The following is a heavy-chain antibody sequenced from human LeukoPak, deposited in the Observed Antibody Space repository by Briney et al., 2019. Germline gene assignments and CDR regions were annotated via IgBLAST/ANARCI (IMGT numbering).Heavy chain of an antibody. V-gene: IGHV3-53*01. CDR1: GFSVNNNY. Sequence: PGGSLRLSCAASGFSVNNNYMSWVRQAPGKGLEWVSVIYSDGSTYYADSVKGRFTISRDNSKNTLYLQMNSLRAEDTALYYCAREGIAERQLDYWGQGTLVTVSS. CDR2: IYSDGST. CDR3: AREGIAERQLDY. D-gene: IGHD6-13*01. J-gene: IGHJ4*02.